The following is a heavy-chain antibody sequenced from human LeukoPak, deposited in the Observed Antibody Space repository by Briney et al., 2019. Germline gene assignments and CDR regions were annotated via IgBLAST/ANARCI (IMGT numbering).Heavy chain of an antibody. D-gene: IGHD3-16*01. V-gene: IGHV4-39*07. J-gene: IGHJ5*02. CDR2: IYYSGST. CDR3: ARSPTGNYAGERVRRFDP. CDR1: GGSISRSSYY. Sequence: SETLSLTCSVSGGSISRSSYYWGWIRQPPGKGLEWIGSIYYSGSTYYNPSLKSRVTISVDTSKNQFSLRLSSVTAADTAVYYCARSPTGNYAGERVRRFDPWGQGTLVTVSS.